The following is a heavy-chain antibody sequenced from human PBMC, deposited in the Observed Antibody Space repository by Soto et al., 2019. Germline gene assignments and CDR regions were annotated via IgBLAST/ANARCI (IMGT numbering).Heavy chain of an antibody. V-gene: IGHV3-23*01. J-gene: IGHJ4*02. D-gene: IGHD6-19*01. CDR2: INNSGGGT. Sequence: PGGSLRLSCAASGFHFSTYAMSWVRQAPGKGLEWVSTINNSGGGTYSPDSMKGRFTISRDNSKNTLYLQMNSLRAEDTAVYYCASRSSGWYFDYWGQGTLVTVSS. CDR3: ASRSSGWYFDY. CDR1: GFHFSTYA.